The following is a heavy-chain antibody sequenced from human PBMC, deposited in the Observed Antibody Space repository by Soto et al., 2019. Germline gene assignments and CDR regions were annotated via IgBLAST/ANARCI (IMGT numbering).Heavy chain of an antibody. D-gene: IGHD6-19*01. CDR2: INHSGST. CDR3: ARQRAGYSSGWYPFVDY. V-gene: IGHV4-34*01. CDR1: GGSFSGYY. J-gene: IGHJ4*02. Sequence: PSETLSLTCAVYGGSFSGYYWSWIRQPPGKGLEWIGKINHSGSTNYNPSLKSRVTISVDTSKNQFSLKLSSVTAADTAVYYCARQRAGYSSGWYPFVDYWGQGTLVTVSS.